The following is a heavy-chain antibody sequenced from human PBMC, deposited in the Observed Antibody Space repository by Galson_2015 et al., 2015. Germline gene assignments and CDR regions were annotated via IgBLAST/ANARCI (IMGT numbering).Heavy chain of an antibody. D-gene: IGHD3-22*01. CDR2: IGTAGDT. J-gene: IGHJ3*02. V-gene: IGHV3-13*01. CDR1: GFTFSSYD. Sequence: SLRLSCAASGFTFSSYDMHWVRHATGKGLEWVSAIGTAGDTYYPGSVKGRFTISRENAKNSLYLQMNSLRAGDTAVYYCARGASYYYDSSGYYYAQDDAFDIWGQGTMVTVSS. CDR3: ARGASYYYDSSGYYYAQDDAFDI.